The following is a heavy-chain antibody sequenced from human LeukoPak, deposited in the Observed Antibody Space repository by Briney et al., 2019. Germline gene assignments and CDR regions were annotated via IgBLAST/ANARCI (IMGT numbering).Heavy chain of an antibody. J-gene: IGHJ5*02. V-gene: IGHV4-4*09. CDR1: GGSISSYY. Sequence: SETLSLTCTVSGGSISSYYWSWIRQPPGKGLEWIGYIYTRGSTNYNPSLKSRVTISVDTSKNQFSLKLSSVTAADTAVYYCARQIYSYGPRNWFDPWGQGTLVTVSS. D-gene: IGHD5-18*01. CDR2: IYTRGST. CDR3: ARQIYSYGPRNWFDP.